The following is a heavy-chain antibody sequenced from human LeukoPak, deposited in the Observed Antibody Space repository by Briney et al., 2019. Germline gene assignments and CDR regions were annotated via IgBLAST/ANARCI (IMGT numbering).Heavy chain of an antibody. CDR2: ISGSGGST. CDR1: GFTFSSYA. V-gene: IGHV3-23*01. Sequence: PPGGSLRLSYAASGFTFSSYAMSWVRQAPGKGLEWVSAISGSGGSTYYADSVKGRFTISRDNSKNTLYLQMNSLRAEDTAVYYCAKDHGLRLLWSRDYYYGMDVWGQGTTVTVSS. CDR3: AKDHGLRLLWSRDYYYGMDV. D-gene: IGHD3-10*01. J-gene: IGHJ6*02.